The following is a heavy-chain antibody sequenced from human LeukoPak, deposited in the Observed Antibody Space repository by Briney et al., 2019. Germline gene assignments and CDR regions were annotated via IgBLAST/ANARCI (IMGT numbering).Heavy chain of an antibody. CDR2: ISYIGST. Sequence: SETLSLTCAVSDDSFSSHYWTWIRQPPGKGLEWLGYISYIGSTNYNPSLKSRVTISIDTSRNQFSLRLSSVTAADTAVYYCARDLVTVTKGFDIWGQGTMVSVSS. CDR1: DDSFSSHY. J-gene: IGHJ3*02. CDR3: ARDLVTVTKGFDI. D-gene: IGHD4-17*01. V-gene: IGHV4-59*11.